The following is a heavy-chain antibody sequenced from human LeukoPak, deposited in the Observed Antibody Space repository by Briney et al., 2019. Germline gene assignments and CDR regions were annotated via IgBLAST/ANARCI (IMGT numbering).Heavy chain of an antibody. Sequence: GGSLRLSCAASGFTVSSNYMSWVRQAPGKGLEWVSVTYSGGSTYYADSVKGRFTISRDNSKNTLYLQMNSLRAEDTAVYYCARGRELLHFDYWGQGTLVTVSS. D-gene: IGHD1-26*01. V-gene: IGHV3-66*02. CDR1: GFTVSSNY. CDR2: TYSGGST. CDR3: ARGRELLHFDY. J-gene: IGHJ4*02.